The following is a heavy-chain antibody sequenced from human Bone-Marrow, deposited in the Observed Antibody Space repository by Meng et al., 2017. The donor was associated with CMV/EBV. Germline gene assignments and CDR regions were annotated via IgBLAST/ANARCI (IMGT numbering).Heavy chain of an antibody. D-gene: IGHD6-25*01. V-gene: IGHV3-23*03. Sequence: GESLKISCAASGFTFSSYAMSWVRQAPGKGLEWVSVIYSGGSSTYYADSVKGRFTISRDNSKNTLYLQMNSLRAEDTAVYYCAKDRAGARGWRGVSADYWGQGTLVTVSS. J-gene: IGHJ4*02. CDR1: GFTFSSYA. CDR3: AKDRAGARGWRGVSADY. CDR2: IYSGGSST.